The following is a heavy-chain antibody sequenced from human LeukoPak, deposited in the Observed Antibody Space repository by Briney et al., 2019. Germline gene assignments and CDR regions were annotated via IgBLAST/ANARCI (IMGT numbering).Heavy chain of an antibody. D-gene: IGHD3-10*01. CDR3: ARQVSGRFDP. CDR2: ISGSSSFI. J-gene: IGHJ5*02. CDR1: EVTFSSYS. Sequence: PGGSLRLSCAASEVTFSSYSMNWVRQAPGKGLEWVSSISGSSSFIYYADSVRGRFTISRDNAKNSLYLQMDSLRAEDTAVYYCARQVSGRFDPWGQGTLVTVSS. V-gene: IGHV3-21*01.